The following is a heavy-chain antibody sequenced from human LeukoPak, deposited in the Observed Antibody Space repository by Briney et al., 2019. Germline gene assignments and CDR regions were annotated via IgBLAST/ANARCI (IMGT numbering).Heavy chain of an antibody. CDR3: ARDRVPAAMRSYYGMDV. D-gene: IGHD2-2*01. Sequence: ASVKVSCKASGYTFTSYGISWVRQAPGQGLEWMGWISAYNGNTNYAQKLQGRVTMTTDTFTSTAYMELRSLRSDDTAVYYCARDRVPAAMRSYYGMDVWGKGTTVTVSS. J-gene: IGHJ6*04. CDR1: GYTFTSYG. CDR2: ISAYNGNT. V-gene: IGHV1-18*04.